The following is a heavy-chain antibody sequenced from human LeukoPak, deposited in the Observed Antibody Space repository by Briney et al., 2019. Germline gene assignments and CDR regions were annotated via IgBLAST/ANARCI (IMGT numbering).Heavy chain of an antibody. J-gene: IGHJ1*01. CDR3: ARDFSPEAAAAGMYFQH. V-gene: IGHV1-18*01. CDR1: GYPFASYG. Sequence: ASVKVSCKASGYPFASYGISWVRQAPGQGLEWMGWISAYNGNTNYAQKLQGRVTMTTDTSTSTAYMELRSLRSDDTAVYYCARDFSPEAAAAGMYFQHWGQGTLATVSS. D-gene: IGHD6-13*01. CDR2: ISAYNGNT.